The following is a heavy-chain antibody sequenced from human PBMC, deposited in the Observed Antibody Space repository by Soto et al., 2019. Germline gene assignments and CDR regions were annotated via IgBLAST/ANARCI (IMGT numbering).Heavy chain of an antibody. CDR2: IGGSGGST. CDR3: AEGFLEWLYERSFGYGMDV. J-gene: IGHJ6*04. D-gene: IGHD3-3*01. V-gene: IGHV3-23*01. CDR1: GFTFSSYA. Sequence: EVQLLESGGGLVQPGGSLRLSCAASGFTFSSYAMAWVRQAPGMGLEWVSVIGGSGGSTYYEDSVQGRFSVSRDNSKNTLYLQMNSLRVEDKAVYYCAEGFLEWLYERSFGYGMDVWGEGTTVTVFS.